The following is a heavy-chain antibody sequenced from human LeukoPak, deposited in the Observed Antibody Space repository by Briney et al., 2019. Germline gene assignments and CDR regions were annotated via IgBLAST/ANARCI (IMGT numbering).Heavy chain of an antibody. D-gene: IGHD1-26*01. CDR3: VTTWGAHYWYFDL. Sequence: GRSLRLSCAASGFTFSQYAMHWVRQAPGKGLEWVAVTSYDGSNTHYADSVKGRFTISRDNSRNTLYLQMDSLRAEDTAVYYCVTTWGAHYWYFDLWGRGALVTVSS. J-gene: IGHJ2*01. V-gene: IGHV3-30-3*01. CDR1: GFTFSQYA. CDR2: TSYDGSNT.